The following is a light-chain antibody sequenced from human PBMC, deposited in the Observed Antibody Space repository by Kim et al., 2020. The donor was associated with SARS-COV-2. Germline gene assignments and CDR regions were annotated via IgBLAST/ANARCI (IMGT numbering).Light chain of an antibody. V-gene: IGKV3-20*01. Sequence: PGERATLSCRASQSVSSSYLAWYQQKPGQAPRLLIYGASSRATGIPDRFSGSGSGTDFTLTISRLEPEDFAVYYCQQYGSSPGNTFGQGTRLEIK. CDR3: QQYGSSPGNT. CDR1: QSVSSSY. CDR2: GAS. J-gene: IGKJ5*01.